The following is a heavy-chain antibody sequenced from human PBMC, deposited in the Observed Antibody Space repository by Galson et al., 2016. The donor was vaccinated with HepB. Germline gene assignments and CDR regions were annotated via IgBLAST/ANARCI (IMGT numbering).Heavy chain of an antibody. CDR3: AKDPSSGWYKYYHGMDV. V-gene: IGHV3-33*06. CDR1: GFTVSNNY. CDR2: IWHDGSNK. J-gene: IGHJ6*02. D-gene: IGHD6-19*01. Sequence: SLRLSCAAAGFTVSNNYMSWVRQAPDKGLEWVAFIWHDGSNKYYADSVKGRFTISRDNSKNTLYLQINSLRAEDTAVYHCAKDPSSGWYKYYHGMDVWGQGTTVTVSS.